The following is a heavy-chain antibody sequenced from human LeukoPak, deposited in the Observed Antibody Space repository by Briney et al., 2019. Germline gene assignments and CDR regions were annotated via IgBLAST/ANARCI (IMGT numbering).Heavy chain of an antibody. V-gene: IGHV1-8*01. CDR3: ARGAGYSSGWLYKDLYYFDS. CDR2: MNPNSGNT. CDR1: GYTFTSYD. Sequence: ASVKVSCKASGYTFTSYDINWVRQATGQGLEWMGWMNPNSGNTGYAQKFQGRVTMTRNTSISTAYMELSSLRSDDTAVYYCARGAGYSSGWLYKDLYYFDSWGQGSLVTVSS. D-gene: IGHD6-19*01. J-gene: IGHJ4*02.